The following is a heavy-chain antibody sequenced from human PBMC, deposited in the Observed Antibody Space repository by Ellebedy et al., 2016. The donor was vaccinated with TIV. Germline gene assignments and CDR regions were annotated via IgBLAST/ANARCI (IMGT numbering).Heavy chain of an antibody. D-gene: IGHD2-21*01. CDR1: GFPFSSFE. V-gene: IGHV3-48*03. Sequence: GESLKISCAASGFPFSSFEFNWVRQSPGKGLEWVSYISSSGTTKYYADSVKGRFTISRDNSKNTLYLQMNSLRAEDTAVYYCAKLIQHTDKGAVDIWGQGTMVTVSS. CDR2: ISSSGTTK. CDR3: AKLIQHTDKGAVDI. J-gene: IGHJ3*02.